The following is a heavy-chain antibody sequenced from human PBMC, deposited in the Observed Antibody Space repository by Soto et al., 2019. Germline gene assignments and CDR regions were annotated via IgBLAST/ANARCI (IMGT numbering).Heavy chain of an antibody. CDR3: AREAVRTIFGVSQWVYYFDY. V-gene: IGHV4-31*03. CDR2: IYYSGST. D-gene: IGHD3-3*01. Sequence: SETLSLTCTVSGGSISSGGYYWSWIRQHPGKGLEWIGYIYYSGSTYYNPSLKSRVTISVDTSKNQFSLKLSSVTAADTAVYYCAREAVRTIFGVSQWVYYFDYWGQGTLVTVSS. J-gene: IGHJ4*02. CDR1: GGSISSGGYY.